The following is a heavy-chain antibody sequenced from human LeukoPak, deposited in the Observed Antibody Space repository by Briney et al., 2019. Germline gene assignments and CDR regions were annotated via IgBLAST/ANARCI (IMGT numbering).Heavy chain of an antibody. D-gene: IGHD3-22*01. CDR3: ARGYYYDSRGHFDY. CDR1: GGSFSGYY. CDR2: INHSGST. J-gene: IGHJ4*02. Sequence: KPSETLSLTCAVYGGSFSGYYWSWIRQPPGKGLEWIGEINHSGSTNYNPSLKSRVTISVDTSKNQFSLKLSSVTAADTAVYYCARGYYYDSRGHFDYWGQGTLVTVSS. V-gene: IGHV4-34*01.